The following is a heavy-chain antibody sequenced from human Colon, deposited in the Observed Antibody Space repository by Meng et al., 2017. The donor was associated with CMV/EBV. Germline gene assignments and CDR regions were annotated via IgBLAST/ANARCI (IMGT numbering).Heavy chain of an antibody. D-gene: IGHD3-10*01. Sequence: QVRWVQFGGGVKKPGASVKVASKTSGYPFPGYFMFWVRQAPGQGLEWMGSLNPNSGDTNSAQKFHGRLTMTRDTSIHTAYMELGSLRSDDTAVYYCATISGGDFDFWGQGTLVTVSS. V-gene: IGHV1-2*02. J-gene: IGHJ4*02. CDR3: ATISGGDFDF. CDR2: LNPNSGDT. CDR1: GYPFPGYF.